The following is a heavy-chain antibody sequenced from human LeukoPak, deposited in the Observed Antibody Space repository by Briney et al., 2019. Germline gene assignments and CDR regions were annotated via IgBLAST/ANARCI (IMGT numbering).Heavy chain of an antibody. Sequence: SETLPLTCTVSGGSISSCGYYWSWNRKHPGKSLEWIGNIYYSGSTYYNPSLKSRATISVDTSKNQFSLKLRSVPAADTAVYYCARHFGTWGKGTLVTVSS. V-gene: IGHV4-39*01. CDR1: GGSISSCGYY. CDR2: IYYSGST. CDR3: ARHFGT. D-gene: IGHD3/OR15-3a*01. J-gene: IGHJ4*02.